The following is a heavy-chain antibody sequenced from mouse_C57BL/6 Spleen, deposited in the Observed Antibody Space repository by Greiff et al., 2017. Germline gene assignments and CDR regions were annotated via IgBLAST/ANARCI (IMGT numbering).Heavy chain of an antibody. CDR3: ALPWYFDV. CDR2: IDPSDSYT. J-gene: IGHJ1*03. Sequence: QVQLQQSGAELVKPGASVKLSCKASGYTFTSYWMHWVKQRPGQGLEWIGVIDPSDSYTNYNQKFKGKATLTVDTSSSTAYMQLSSLTSEDSAVYYCALPWYFDVWGTGTTVTVSS. V-gene: IGHV1-59*01. CDR1: GYTFTSYW.